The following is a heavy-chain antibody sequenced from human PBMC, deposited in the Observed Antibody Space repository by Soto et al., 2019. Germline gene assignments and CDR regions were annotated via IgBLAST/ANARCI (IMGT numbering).Heavy chain of an antibody. CDR2: INPSGGST. J-gene: IGHJ4*02. CDR1: GYTFTSYY. D-gene: IGHD4-17*01. CDR3: ATFTVTRNNYFDY. Sequence: ASVKVSCKASGYTFTSYYIHWVRQAPGQGLEWMGIINPSGGSTSYAQKFQGRVTMTRDTSASTAYMELSSLRSEDTAVYYCATFTVTRNNYFDYWGQGTLVTVSS. V-gene: IGHV1-46*01.